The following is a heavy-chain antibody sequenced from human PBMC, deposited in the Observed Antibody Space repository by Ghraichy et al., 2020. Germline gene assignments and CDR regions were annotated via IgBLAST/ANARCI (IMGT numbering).Heavy chain of an antibody. CDR3: AREWYYYGSGSYGLGVNYYYYYMDV. CDR1: GFTFSSYA. J-gene: IGHJ6*03. D-gene: IGHD3-10*01. CDR2: ISYDGSNK. V-gene: IGHV3-30-3*01. Sequence: GGSLRLSCAASGFTFSSYAMHWVRQAPGKGLEWVAVISYDGSNKYYADSVKGRFTISRDNSKNTLYLQMNSLRAEDTAVYYCAREWYYYGSGSYGLGVNYYYYYMDVWGKGTTVTVSS.